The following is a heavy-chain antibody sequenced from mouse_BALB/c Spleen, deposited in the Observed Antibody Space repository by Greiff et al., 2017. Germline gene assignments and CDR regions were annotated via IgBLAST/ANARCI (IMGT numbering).Heavy chain of an antibody. V-gene: IGHV4-1*02. CDR1: GFDFSRYW. J-gene: IGHJ4*01. Sequence: EVKLVESGGGLVQPGGSLKLSCAASGFDFSRYWMSWVRQAPGKGLEWIGEINPDSSTINYTPSLKDKFIISRDNAKKTLYLQMSKVRSEDTALYYCARGDYRYDNAMDYWGQGTSVTVSS. D-gene: IGHD2-14*01. CDR3: ARGDYRYDNAMDY. CDR2: INPDSSTI.